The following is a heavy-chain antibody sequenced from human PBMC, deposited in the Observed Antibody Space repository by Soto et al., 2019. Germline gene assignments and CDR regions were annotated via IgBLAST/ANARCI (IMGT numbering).Heavy chain of an antibody. V-gene: IGHV3-74*01. CDR3: ARAGWYRFDY. D-gene: IGHD6-19*01. Sequence: EVQLVESGGGLVQPGGSLRLSCAASGFTFSNYWVHWVRQAPGKGLMWVSRINSDGTTINYADSVEGRFTISRDNAKNTLFLQMNSLRVEDTAVYYCARAGWYRFDYWGQGTLVTVS. CDR2: INSDGTTI. CDR1: GFTFSNYW. J-gene: IGHJ4*02.